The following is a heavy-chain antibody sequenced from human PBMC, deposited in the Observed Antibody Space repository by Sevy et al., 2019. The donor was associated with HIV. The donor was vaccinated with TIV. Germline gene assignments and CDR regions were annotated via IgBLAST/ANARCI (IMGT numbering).Heavy chain of an antibody. CDR2: INPNSGCT. CDR3: ARGDARYGDYVYGMDV. D-gene: IGHD4-17*01. J-gene: IGHJ6*02. Sequence: ASVKVSCKASGYTFTGYYIHWVRQAPGQGLEWMGWINPNSGCTNYAQKFQGRVTMTRDTSIRTAYMELSRLRSDDTAVYYCARGDARYGDYVYGMDVWGQGTTVTVSS. V-gene: IGHV1-2*02. CDR1: GYTFTGYY.